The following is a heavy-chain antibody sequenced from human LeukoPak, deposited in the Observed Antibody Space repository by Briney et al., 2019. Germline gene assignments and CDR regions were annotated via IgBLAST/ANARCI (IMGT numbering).Heavy chain of an antibody. CDR1: GASISSYY. CDR2: IHYGGST. CDR3: ACGTYYYFDY. J-gene: IGHJ4*02. D-gene: IGHD1-26*01. Sequence: SETLSLTCTVSGASISSYYWSLIRQPPGKGLEWIGYIHYGGSTNYNPFLKSRVTISVDTSKNQFSLNLNSVTAADTALYYCACGTYYYFDYWGQGTLVTVSS. V-gene: IGHV4-59*01.